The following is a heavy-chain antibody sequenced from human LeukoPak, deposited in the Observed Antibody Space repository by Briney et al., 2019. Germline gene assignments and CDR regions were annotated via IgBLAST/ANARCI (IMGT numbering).Heavy chain of an antibody. V-gene: IGHV3-30*18. D-gene: IGHD2-2*01. Sequence: PGGSLRLSCAASGCTFSSYGMHWVRQAPGKGLEWVAVISYDGSNKYYADSVKGRFTISRDNSKNTLYLQMNSLRAEDTAVYYCAKDNGALVVVPAANFDYWGQGTLVTVSS. CDR1: GCTFSSYG. J-gene: IGHJ4*02. CDR2: ISYDGSNK. CDR3: AKDNGALVVVPAANFDY.